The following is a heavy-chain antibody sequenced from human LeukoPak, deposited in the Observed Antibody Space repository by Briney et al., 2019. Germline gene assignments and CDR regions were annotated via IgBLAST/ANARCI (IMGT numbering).Heavy chain of an antibody. D-gene: IGHD2-21*02. CDR3: ARGRSTRRAYCGGDCYGIDY. CDR1: GYTFTGYY. Sequence: GASVKVSCKASGYTFTGYYMHWVRQAPGQGLEWMRWINPNSGGTNYARKFQGWVTMTSDTSISTAYMELSRLRSDDTAVYYCARGRSTRRAYCGGDCYGIDYWGQGTLVTVSS. J-gene: IGHJ4*02. CDR2: INPNSGGT. V-gene: IGHV1-2*04.